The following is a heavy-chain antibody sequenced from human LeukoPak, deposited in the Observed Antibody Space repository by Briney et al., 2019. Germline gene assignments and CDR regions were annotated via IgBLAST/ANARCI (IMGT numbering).Heavy chain of an antibody. CDR2: ISSSSSTI. CDR1: GFTFSSYS. J-gene: IGHJ1*01. V-gene: IGHV3-48*04. D-gene: IGHD6-13*01. Sequence: GGSLRLSCAASGFTFSSYSMNWVRQAPGKGLEWVSYISSSSSTIYYADSVKGRFTISRDNAKNSLYLQMNSLRAEDTAVYYCARDRLRMSVSAAVTEYFQHWGQGTLVTVSS. CDR3: ARDRLRMSVSAAVTEYFQH.